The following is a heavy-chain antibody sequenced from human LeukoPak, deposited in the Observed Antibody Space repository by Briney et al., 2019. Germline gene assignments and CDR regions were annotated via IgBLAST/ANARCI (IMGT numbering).Heavy chain of an antibody. Sequence: PSETLSLTCTVSGGSISSYYWSWIRQPPGKGLEWIGYIYYSGSTNYNPSLKSRVTISVDTSKNQFSLKLSSVTAADTAVYYCARGRGTNTYYNYYYMDVWGKGTTVTVSS. V-gene: IGHV4-59*01. CDR2: IYYSGST. J-gene: IGHJ6*03. CDR3: ARGRGTNTYYNYYYMDV. D-gene: IGHD1-14*01. CDR1: GGSISSYY.